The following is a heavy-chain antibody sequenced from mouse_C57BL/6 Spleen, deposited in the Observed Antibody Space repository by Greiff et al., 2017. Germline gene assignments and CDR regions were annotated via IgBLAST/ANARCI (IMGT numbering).Heavy chain of an antibody. CDR3: ARAALLRSSWFAY. CDR2: ISDGGSYT. V-gene: IGHV5-4*01. J-gene: IGHJ3*01. D-gene: IGHD1-1*01. CDR1: GFTFSSYA. Sequence: EVQLQQSGGGLVKPGGSLKLSCAASGFTFSSYAMSWVRQTPEKRLEWVATISDGGSYTYYPDNVKGRFTISRDNAKNNLYLQMSHLKSEDTAMYYYARAALLRSSWFAYWGQGTLVTVSA.